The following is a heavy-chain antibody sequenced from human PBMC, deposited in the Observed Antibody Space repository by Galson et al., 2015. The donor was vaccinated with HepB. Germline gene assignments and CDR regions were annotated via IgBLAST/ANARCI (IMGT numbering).Heavy chain of an antibody. CDR1: GYTFTSYG. Sequence: SVKVSCKASGYTFTSYGISWVRQAPGQGLEWMGWISAYNGNTNYAQKLQGRVTMTTDTSTSTAYMELRSLRSDDTAVYYCARVNIAAGENWFDPWGQGTLVTVSS. CDR2: ISAYNGNT. D-gene: IGHD6-13*01. J-gene: IGHJ5*02. CDR3: ARVNIAAGENWFDP. V-gene: IGHV1-18*01.